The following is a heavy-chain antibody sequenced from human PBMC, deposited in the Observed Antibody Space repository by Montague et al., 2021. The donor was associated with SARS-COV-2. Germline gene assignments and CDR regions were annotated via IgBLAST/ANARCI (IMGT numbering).Heavy chain of an antibody. D-gene: IGHD4/OR15-4a*01. CDR3: ARHVGMGPGALVWFDP. CDR2: GDYSGSS. J-gene: IGHJ5*02. V-gene: IGHV4-39*01. Sequence: SETLSLTCTVSGGSIITSNYYWCCLRQPPGEVLGWIRSGDYSGSSSYNPSLTSRVTISVDTYKNQFSLKLTSVAAAATAVYYCARHVGMGPGALVWFDPWGQGTLVTVSS. CDR1: GGSIITSNYY.